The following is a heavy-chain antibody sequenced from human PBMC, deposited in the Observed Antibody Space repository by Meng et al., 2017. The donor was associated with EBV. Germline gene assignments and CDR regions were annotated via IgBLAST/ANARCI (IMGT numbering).Heavy chain of an antibody. CDR3: AKHRLGPLDY. CDR1: GFTVSSNY. Sequence: EGPLWEFGGGLIQPGGSLRLSCAASGFTVSSNYMSWVRQAPGKGLELVSVIYSGGSTYYADSVTGRFTISRDNSKNTLYLQMNSLRAEDTAVYYCAKHRLGPLDYWGQGTLVTVSS. CDR2: IYSGGST. J-gene: IGHJ4*02. V-gene: IGHV3-53*01. D-gene: IGHD5-12*01.